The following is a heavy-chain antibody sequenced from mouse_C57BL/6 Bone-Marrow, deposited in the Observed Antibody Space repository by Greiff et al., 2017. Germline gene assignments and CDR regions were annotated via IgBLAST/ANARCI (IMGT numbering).Heavy chain of an antibody. D-gene: IGHD1-1*01. Sequence: DVMLVESGGGLVKPGGSLKLSCAASGFTFSDYGMHWVRQAPEKGLEWVAYISSGSSTIYYADTVKGRFTISRDNAKNTLFLQMTRLRSDDTAMYYCASRSPYYAIDYWGQGTSVTVSS. V-gene: IGHV5-17*01. CDR1: GFTFSDYG. CDR3: ASRSPYYAIDY. J-gene: IGHJ4*01. CDR2: ISSGSSTI.